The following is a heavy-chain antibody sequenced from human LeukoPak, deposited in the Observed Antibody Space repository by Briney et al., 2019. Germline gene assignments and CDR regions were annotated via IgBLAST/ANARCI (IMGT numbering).Heavy chain of an antibody. CDR1: GYTFTGYY. Sequence: ASVKVSCKASGYTFTGYYMHWVRQAPGQGLEWMGWINPNSGSTNYAQKFQGRVTMTRDTSISTAYMELSRLRSDDTAVYYCARVSYSYGYGFDYWGQGTLVTVSS. J-gene: IGHJ4*02. CDR3: ARVSYSYGYGFDY. CDR2: INPNSGST. D-gene: IGHD5-18*01. V-gene: IGHV1-2*02.